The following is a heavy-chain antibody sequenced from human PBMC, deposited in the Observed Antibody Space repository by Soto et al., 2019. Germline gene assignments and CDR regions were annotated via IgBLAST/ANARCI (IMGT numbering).Heavy chain of an antibody. CDR3: AHMTLGDWSSSWSDFDY. V-gene: IGHV5-10-1*01. D-gene: IGHD6-13*01. J-gene: IGHJ4*02. CDR1: GYSFAGYW. Sequence: ESLKISCKGSGYSFAGYWITWVRQKPGKGLEWMGRIDPSDSQTYYSPSFRGHVTISVTKSITTVFLQWSSLRASDTATYYCAHMTLGDWSSSWSDFDYWGQGTLVTVSS. CDR2: IDPSDSQT.